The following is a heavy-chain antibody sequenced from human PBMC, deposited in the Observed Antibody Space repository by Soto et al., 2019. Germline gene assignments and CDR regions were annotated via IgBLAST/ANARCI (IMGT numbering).Heavy chain of an antibody. V-gene: IGHV4-31*03. CDR1: GASISAGGYY. J-gene: IGHJ5*01. CDR2: FYFTGGT. Sequence: KPSETLSLTCTVSGASISAGGYYLSWIRQHPGKGLEWIGYFYFTGGTDYNPSLKSRISMSIDTSNNQFSLTLNSVTAADTAVYYCARSALNYYDYNTGNFAYNWFASWGRGTLVTVSS. D-gene: IGHD3-22*01. CDR3: ARSALNYYDYNTGNFAYNWFAS.